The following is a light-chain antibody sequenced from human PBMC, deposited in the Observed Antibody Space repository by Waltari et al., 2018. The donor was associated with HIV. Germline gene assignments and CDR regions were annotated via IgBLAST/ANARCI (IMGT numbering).Light chain of an antibody. CDR2: DAT. V-gene: IGKV3-20*01. CDR1: PSVSSSY. CDR3: QQYGNSRT. J-gene: IGKJ1*01. Sequence: VLTQSSGTMSSSRGARATLSCRASPSVSSSYLAWYKQKPGQAPRLLIYDATSRSTDIPNRFSGRASGTDLTRTSSRLEPEDFAEYCCQQYGNSRTFGQGTRVEIK.